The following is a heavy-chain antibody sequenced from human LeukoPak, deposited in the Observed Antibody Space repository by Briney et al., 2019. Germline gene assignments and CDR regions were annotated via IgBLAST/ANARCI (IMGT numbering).Heavy chain of an antibody. Sequence: SSETLSLTCAVYGGSFSGYYWSWIRQPPGKRLEWIGEINHSGSTNYNPSLKSRVTISVDTSKNQFSLKLSSVTAADTAVYYCARGVKYSSSWYDYWGQGTLVTVSS. CDR2: INHSGST. CDR1: GGSFSGYY. V-gene: IGHV4-34*01. J-gene: IGHJ4*02. D-gene: IGHD6-13*01. CDR3: ARGVKYSSSWYDY.